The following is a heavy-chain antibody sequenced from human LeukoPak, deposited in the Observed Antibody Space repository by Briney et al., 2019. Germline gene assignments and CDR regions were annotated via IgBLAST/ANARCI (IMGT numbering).Heavy chain of an antibody. CDR2: IYYSGST. D-gene: IGHD5-18*01. Sequence: SETLSLTCTVSGGSISSGGYYWSWLRQHPGKGLEWIVYIYYSGSTYYNPSLKSRVTISVDTSKNQFSLKLSSVTAADTAVYYYARDRGTAMVSYYYYGMDVWGQGTTVTVSS. V-gene: IGHV4-31*03. CDR3: ARDRGTAMVSYYYYGMDV. CDR1: GGSISSGGYY. J-gene: IGHJ6*02.